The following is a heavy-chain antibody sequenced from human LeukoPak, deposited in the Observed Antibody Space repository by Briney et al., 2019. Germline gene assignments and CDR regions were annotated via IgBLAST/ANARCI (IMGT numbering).Heavy chain of an antibody. CDR3: AKVPYSSGWYGEYFQH. V-gene: IGHV3-23*01. CDR2: ISGSGRTT. CDR1: GFTFSSYA. Sequence: GGSLRLSCAASGFTFSSYAMSWVRQAPGKGLEWVSVISGSGRTTYYADSVKGRFTISRDNSKNTLYLQMNSLRAEDTAIYYCAKVPYSSGWYGEYFQHWGQGTLVTVSS. D-gene: IGHD6-19*01. J-gene: IGHJ1*01.